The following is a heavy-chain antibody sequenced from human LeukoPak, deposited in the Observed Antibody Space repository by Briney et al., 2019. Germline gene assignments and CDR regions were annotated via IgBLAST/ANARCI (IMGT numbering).Heavy chain of an antibody. CDR3: ARDLNREDFDY. J-gene: IGHJ4*02. CDR2: IKPDGSEK. Sequence: LXXXXXXXGXTFXTYWMSWVRQAPXKXLEWVANIKPDGSEKYYVDSVKGRFTISRDNSKNTLYLQMNSLRADDTAVYYCARDLNREDFDYWGQGTLVAVSS. V-gene: IGHV3-7*01. D-gene: IGHD3-9*01. CDR1: GXTFXTYW.